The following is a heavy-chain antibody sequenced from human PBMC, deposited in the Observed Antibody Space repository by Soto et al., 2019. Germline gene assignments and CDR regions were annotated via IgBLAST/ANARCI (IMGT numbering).Heavy chain of an antibody. CDR1: GYSFTSYW. V-gene: IGHV5-51*01. J-gene: IGHJ6*02. D-gene: IGHD5-12*01. Sequence: EVQLVQSGAEVKKPGESLKISCKGSGYSFTSYWIGWLRQMPGKGLEWMGIIYPGDSDTRYSPSFQGQVTISADKSISPAYLQWSSLKASDTAMYYCAGADIVATMGIAGDRYYYYGMDVWGQGTTVTVSS. CDR3: AGADIVATMGIAGDRYYYYGMDV. CDR2: IYPGDSDT.